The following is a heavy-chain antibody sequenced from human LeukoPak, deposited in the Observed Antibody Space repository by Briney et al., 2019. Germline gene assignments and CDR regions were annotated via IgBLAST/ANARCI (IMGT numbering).Heavy chain of an antibody. CDR1: GFTFSSYW. CDR2: INSDGSST. D-gene: IGHD6-19*01. CDR3: ARDPGYSSGWRFFDY. V-gene: IGHV3-74*01. Sequence: GGSLRLSCAASGFTFSSYWMHWVRQAPGKGLVWVSRINSDGSSTSYADSVKGRFTISRDNSKNTLYLQMSSLRAEDTAVYYCARDPGYSSGWRFFDYWSQGTLVTVSS. J-gene: IGHJ4*02.